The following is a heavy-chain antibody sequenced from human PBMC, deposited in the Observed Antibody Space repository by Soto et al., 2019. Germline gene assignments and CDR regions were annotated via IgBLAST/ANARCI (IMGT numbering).Heavy chain of an antibody. CDR3: ARNIAVASPLWYYYYGMDV. V-gene: IGHV3-33*01. CDR2: IWYDGSNK. Sequence: GGSLRLSCAASGFTFSSYGMHWVRQAPGKGLEWVAVIWYDGSNKYYADSVKGRFTISRDNSKNTLYLQMNSLRAEDTAVYYCARNIAVASPLWYYYYGMDVWGQGTTVTVSS. CDR1: GFTFSSYG. D-gene: IGHD6-19*01. J-gene: IGHJ6*02.